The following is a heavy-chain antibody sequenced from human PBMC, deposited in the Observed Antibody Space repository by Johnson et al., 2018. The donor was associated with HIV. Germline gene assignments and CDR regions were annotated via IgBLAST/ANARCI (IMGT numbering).Heavy chain of an antibody. D-gene: IGHD6-6*01. CDR3: AKVTPYGSASGAIGG. V-gene: IGHV3-9*01. CDR2: ISWNSGSI. CDR1: GFTFDDYA. Sequence: VQLVESGGGLVKPGRSLRLSCAASGFTFDDYAMHWVRQAPGKGLEWVSGISWNSGSIGYADSVKGRFTISRDNAKNSLYLQMNSLRAEDTALYYCAKVTPYGSASGAIGGWGKGVMVTVAS. J-gene: IGHJ3*01.